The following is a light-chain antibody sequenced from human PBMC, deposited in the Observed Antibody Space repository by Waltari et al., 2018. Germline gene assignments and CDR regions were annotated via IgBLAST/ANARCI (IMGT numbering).Light chain of an antibody. CDR1: QSIDIY. CDR3: QQRSRWPLT. CDR2: DAS. V-gene: IGKV3-11*01. J-gene: IGKJ4*01. Sequence: EIVLTQSPATLSLSPGESATLSCRASQSIDIYLAWYQQRPGQAPRLLISDASYRTTGVPAMFRGSWSRTDFTLTISSLEPEDFAVYSCQQRSRWPLTFGGGTKVEL.